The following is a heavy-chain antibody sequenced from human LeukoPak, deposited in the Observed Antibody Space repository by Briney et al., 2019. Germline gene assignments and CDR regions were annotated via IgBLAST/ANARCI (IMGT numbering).Heavy chain of an antibody. CDR3: ARHDVVPVIRRGFDF. CDR2: IFYTWTT. Sequence: PSETLSLTCTVSGGSVSGCNWSWLRRSREKGVEWLGYIFYTWTTFYSPSLRGRVTMSVDTSENQFSLKLSPVTAADTAMYYCARHDVVPVIRRGFDFWGQGTLVTVSS. D-gene: IGHD2-21*02. V-gene: IGHV4-59*08. J-gene: IGHJ4*02. CDR1: GGSVSGCN.